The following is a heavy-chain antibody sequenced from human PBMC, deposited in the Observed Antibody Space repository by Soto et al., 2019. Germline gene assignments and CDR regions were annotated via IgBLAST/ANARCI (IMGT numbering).Heavy chain of an antibody. D-gene: IGHD3-22*01. Sequence: VQLVESGGGEVQPGRSLRLSCAASGFKYTDFALHWVRQAPGKGLEWVAIISYDGSDKYYADSVKRRFVISRDNPKNTLYLEMNSLRPEDTAVYFCARRAWDSYYAIDVWGQGTTVTVFS. J-gene: IGHJ6*02. CDR3: ARRAWDSYYAIDV. CDR1: GFKYTDFA. V-gene: IGHV3-30*09. CDR2: ISYDGSDK.